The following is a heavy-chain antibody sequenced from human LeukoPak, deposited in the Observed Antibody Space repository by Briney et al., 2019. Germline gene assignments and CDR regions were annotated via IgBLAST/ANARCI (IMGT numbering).Heavy chain of an antibody. CDR2: ISSSSSYI. Sequence: PGGSLRLSCAASGFTFSSYSMNWVRQAPGKGLEWVSSISSSSSYIYYADSVKGRFTISRDNAKNSLYLQMNSLRAEDTAVYYCARDLDFWSGYDYYFDYWGQGTLVTVSS. J-gene: IGHJ4*02. D-gene: IGHD3-3*01. CDR1: GFTFSSYS. V-gene: IGHV3-21*01. CDR3: ARDLDFWSGYDYYFDY.